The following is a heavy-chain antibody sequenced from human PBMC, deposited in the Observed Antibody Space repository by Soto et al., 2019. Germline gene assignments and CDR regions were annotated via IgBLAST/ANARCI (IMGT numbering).Heavy chain of an antibody. Sequence: ETLSLTCTVSGGSISSYYWSWIRQPPGKGLEWIGYIYYSGSTNYNPSLKSRVTISVDTSKNQFSLKLSSVTAADTAVYYCARSRGIAAAGPHYFDYWGQGTLVTVSS. CDR3: ARSRGIAAAGPHYFDY. CDR1: GGSISSYY. D-gene: IGHD6-13*01. CDR2: IYYSGST. J-gene: IGHJ4*02. V-gene: IGHV4-59*01.